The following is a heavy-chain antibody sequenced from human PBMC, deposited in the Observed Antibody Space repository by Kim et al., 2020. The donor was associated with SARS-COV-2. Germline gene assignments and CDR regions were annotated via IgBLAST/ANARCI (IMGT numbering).Heavy chain of an antibody. D-gene: IGHD3-3*01. CDR3: ARVLRSRRITIFGVVSYFDY. Sequence: KIRVTISVDTSKNQFSLKLSSVTAADTAVYYCARVLRSRRITIFGVVSYFDYWGQGTLVTVSS. J-gene: IGHJ4*02. V-gene: IGHV4-31*02.